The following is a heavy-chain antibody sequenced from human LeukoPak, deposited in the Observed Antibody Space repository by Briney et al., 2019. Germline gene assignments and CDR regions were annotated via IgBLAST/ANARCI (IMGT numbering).Heavy chain of an antibody. J-gene: IGHJ6*02. CDR2: INHSGST. CDR1: GGSFSGYY. CDR3: ARVRYSNYYYGMDV. D-gene: IGHD4-4*01. Sequence: SETLSLTYAVYGGSFSGYYWSWIRQPPGKGLEWIGEINHSGSTNYNPSLKSRVTISVDTSKNQFSLKLSSVTAADTAVYYCARVRYSNYYYGMDVWGQGTTVTVSS. V-gene: IGHV4-34*01.